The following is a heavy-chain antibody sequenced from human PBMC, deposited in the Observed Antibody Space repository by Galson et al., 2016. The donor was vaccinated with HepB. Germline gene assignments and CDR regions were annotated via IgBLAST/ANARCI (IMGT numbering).Heavy chain of an antibody. V-gene: IGHV1-18*01. D-gene: IGHD3-10*01. CDR2: VSPYNGNT. CDR1: GYTFSTYA. CDR3: AIMVRGVIEN. Sequence: SVKVSCKASGYTFSTYAFNWVRQAPGQGLEWMGWVSPYNGNTDYAQKLQDRVTMTTDTSTGTGYMELRRLRSDDPAVYYCAIMVRGVIENWGQGTLVSVSS. J-gene: IGHJ4*02.